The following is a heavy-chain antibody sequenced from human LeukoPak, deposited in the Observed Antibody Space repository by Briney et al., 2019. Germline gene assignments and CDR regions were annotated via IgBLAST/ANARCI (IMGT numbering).Heavy chain of an antibody. D-gene: IGHD6-13*01. CDR3: ARGGAAAGDIDY. J-gene: IGHJ4*02. Sequence: ASVKVSCKASGYTFTSYGISWVRQAPGQRLEWMGWINAGNGNTKYSQKFQGRVTITRDTSASTAYMELSSLRSEDTAVYYCARGGAAAGDIDYWGQGTLVTVSS. CDR1: GYTFTSYG. CDR2: INAGNGNT. V-gene: IGHV1-3*01.